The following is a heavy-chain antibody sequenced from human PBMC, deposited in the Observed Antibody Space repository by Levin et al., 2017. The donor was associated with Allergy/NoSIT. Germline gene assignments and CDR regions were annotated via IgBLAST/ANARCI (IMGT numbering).Heavy chain of an antibody. CDR2: ISYDGSNK. Sequence: GESLKISCAASGFTFSSYGMHWVRQAPGKGLEWVAVISYDGSNKYYADSVKGRFTISRDNSKNTLYLQMTSLRAEDTAVYYCARDLSEQWLEKYDNYGMDVWGQGTTVTVSS. D-gene: IGHD6-19*01. V-gene: IGHV3-30*03. CDR1: GFTFSSYG. J-gene: IGHJ6*02. CDR3: ARDLSEQWLEKYDNYGMDV.